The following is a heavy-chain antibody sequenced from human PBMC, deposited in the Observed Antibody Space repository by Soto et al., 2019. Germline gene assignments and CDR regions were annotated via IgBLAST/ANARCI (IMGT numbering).Heavy chain of an antibody. CDR3: ACIFSGGSSYGFYYYGMDV. D-gene: IGHD5-18*01. CDR1: GGSISSSSYY. Sequence: SLTCTVSGGSISSSSYYWGWIPQPPGKGLEWIGSIYYSGSTYYNPSLKSRVTISVDTSKNQFSLKLSSVTAADTAVYYCACIFSGGSSYGFYYYGMDVWGQGTTVTVSS. J-gene: IGHJ6*02. V-gene: IGHV4-39*01. CDR2: IYYSGST.